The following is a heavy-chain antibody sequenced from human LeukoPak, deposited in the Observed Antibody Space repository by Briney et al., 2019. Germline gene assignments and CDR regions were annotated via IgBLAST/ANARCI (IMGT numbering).Heavy chain of an antibody. V-gene: IGHV1-8*02. CDR3: ARAPMGTAPLY. CDR2: MSPVSGKA. D-gene: IGHD5-18*01. J-gene: IGHJ4*02. CDR1: GGTFDSYT. Sequence: ASVKVSCKASGGTFDSYTITWVRQAPGQGLEWMGWMSPVSGKAGSAQKFQGRVTLTRDTSINTAYMEVSSLTSDDTAFYYCARAPMGTAPLYWGQGTLVTVSS.